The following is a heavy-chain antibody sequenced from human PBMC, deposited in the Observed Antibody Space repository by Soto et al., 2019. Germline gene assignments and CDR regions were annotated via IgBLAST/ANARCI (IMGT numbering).Heavy chain of an antibody. D-gene: IGHD3-10*01. Sequence: EVPLVESGGGLVQRGESLRLSCAASGFALSSYSMNWVRQAPGKGLEWVTYISAAANTIYYADSVKGRFTISRDNAKNPLYLEPNSLRDEDPAVYFCAGGFDLQYGLDGWGQGTTVTVSS. J-gene: IGHJ6*02. CDR1: GFALSSYS. V-gene: IGHV3-48*02. CDR2: ISAAANTI. CDR3: AGGFDLQYGLDG.